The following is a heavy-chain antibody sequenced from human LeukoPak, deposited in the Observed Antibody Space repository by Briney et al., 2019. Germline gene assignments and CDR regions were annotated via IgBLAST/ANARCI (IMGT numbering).Heavy chain of an antibody. CDR2: ISSSSSNI. D-gene: IGHD5-18*01. V-gene: IGHV3-11*01. CDR3: ARANRVNTPMATLDY. CDR1: GFTFSDYY. Sequence: PGGPLRLSCAASGFTFSDYYMSWIRQAPGKGLEWVSYISSSSSNIYYSDSVKGRVTISRDNAKNSLYLKMNSLTAEDTAVYYCARANRVNTPMATLDYWGQGSLVTVSS. J-gene: IGHJ4*02.